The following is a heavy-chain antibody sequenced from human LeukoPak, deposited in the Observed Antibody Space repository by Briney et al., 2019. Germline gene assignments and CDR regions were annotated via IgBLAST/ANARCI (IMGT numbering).Heavy chain of an antibody. CDR1: GGSISSYY. CDR2: IYTSGST. Sequence: SETLSLTCTVSGGSISSYYWSWIRQPAGQGLEWIGRIYTSGSTNYNPSLKSRVTMSVDTSKNQFSLKLSSVTVADTAVYYCARGIVDYGLLGWFGPWGQGTLVTVSS. D-gene: IGHD3-16*01. J-gene: IGHJ5*02. CDR3: ARGIVDYGLLGWFGP. V-gene: IGHV4-4*07.